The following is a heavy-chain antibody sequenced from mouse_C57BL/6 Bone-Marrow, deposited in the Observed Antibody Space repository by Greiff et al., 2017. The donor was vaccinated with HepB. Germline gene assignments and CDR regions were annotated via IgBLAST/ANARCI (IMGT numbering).Heavy chain of an antibody. CDR3: ARWGIYYYGRGFAY. CDR2: IDPEDGET. D-gene: IGHD1-1*01. Sequence: EVQLVESGAELVKPGASVTLSCTASGFNIKDYYMHWVKQRTEQGLEWIGRIDPEDGETKYAPKFQGKATITADTSSNTAYLQLSSLTSEDTAVYYCARWGIYYYGRGFAYWGQGTLVTVSA. CDR1: GFNIKDYY. J-gene: IGHJ3*01. V-gene: IGHV14-2*01.